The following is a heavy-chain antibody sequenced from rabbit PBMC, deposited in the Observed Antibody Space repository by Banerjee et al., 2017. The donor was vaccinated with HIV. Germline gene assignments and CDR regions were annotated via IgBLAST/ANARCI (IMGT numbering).Heavy chain of an antibody. CDR1: GFSFSNKYV. J-gene: IGHJ5*01. Sequence: QEQLEESGGDLVKPEGSLTVTCTASGFSFSNKYVMCWVRQAPGKGLEWIACINTSSGNIVYATWAKGRFTISKTSWTTVTLQMTSLTAADTATYFCARDWGAYAGHGYATGWLDLWGPGTLVTVS. V-gene: IGHV1S45*01. D-gene: IGHD6-1*01. CDR3: ARDWGAYAGHGYATGWLDL. CDR2: INTSSGNI.